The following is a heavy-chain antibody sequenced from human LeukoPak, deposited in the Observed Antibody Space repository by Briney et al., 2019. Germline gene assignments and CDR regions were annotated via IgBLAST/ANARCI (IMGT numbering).Heavy chain of an antibody. CDR3: ARDRYSSSWYLDY. V-gene: IGHV3-30-3*01. Sequence: GGSLRLSCAASGFTFSSYAMHWVRQAPGKGLEWVAVISYDGSNKYYADSVKGRFTISRDNSKNTLYLQMNSLRAEDTAVYYCARDRYSSSWYLDYWGQGTLVTVSS. CDR1: GFTFSSYA. D-gene: IGHD6-13*01. CDR2: ISYDGSNK. J-gene: IGHJ4*02.